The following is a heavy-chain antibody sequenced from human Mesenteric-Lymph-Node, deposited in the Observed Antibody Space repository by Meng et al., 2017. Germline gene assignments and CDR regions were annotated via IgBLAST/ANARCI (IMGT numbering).Heavy chain of an antibody. D-gene: IGHD2-21*02. V-gene: IGHV1-3*01. CDR1: GYTFSRYA. Sequence: QVQLVQSGAEMRKPGASVKVSCKASGYTFSRYAMHWVRQAPGQRLEWMGWLNPGNGNTKYSQKFQGRVTITRDTSASTAYMEMSSLRHEDTAVYYCAREFGHIVVVTGPSDAFDIWGQGTMVTV. CDR3: AREFGHIVVVTGPSDAFDI. J-gene: IGHJ3*02. CDR2: LNPGNGNT.